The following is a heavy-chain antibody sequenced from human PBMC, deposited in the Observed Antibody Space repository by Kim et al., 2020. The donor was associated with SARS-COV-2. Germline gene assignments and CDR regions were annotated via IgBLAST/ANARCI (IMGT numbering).Heavy chain of an antibody. CDR2: IYYSGST. J-gene: IGHJ4*02. CDR1: GGSISSYY. Sequence: SETLSLTCTVSGGSISSYYWSWIRQPPGKGLEWIGYIYYSGSTNYNPSLKSRVTISVDTSKNQFSLKLSSVTAADTAVYYCASEQLAPDYYFDYWGQGTLVTVSS. V-gene: IGHV4-59*01. CDR3: ASEQLAPDYYFDY. D-gene: IGHD6-13*01.